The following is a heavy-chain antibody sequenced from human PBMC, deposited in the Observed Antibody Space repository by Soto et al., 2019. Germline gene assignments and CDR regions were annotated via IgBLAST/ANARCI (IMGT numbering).Heavy chain of an antibody. D-gene: IGHD6-13*01. CDR3: ARASLALAAFDI. CDR2: INLSGST. V-gene: IGHV4-34*01. J-gene: IGHJ3*02. CDR1: GGSFSGYY. Sequence: SETLSLTCAVYGGSFSGYYWSWIRQPPGKGLEWIGEINLSGSTNFNPSLKSRITISVYTSKTHFSLKLSSITAADTAVYYCARASLALAAFDIWGQGTMVTVSS.